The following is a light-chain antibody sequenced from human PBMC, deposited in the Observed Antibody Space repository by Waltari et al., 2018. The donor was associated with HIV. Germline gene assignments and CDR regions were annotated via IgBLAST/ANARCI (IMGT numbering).Light chain of an antibody. V-gene: IGLV3-10*01. CDR3: YSTDNNIHPV. CDR2: EDR. J-gene: IGLJ2*01. Sequence: SYELTQPPSVSVSPGQTARITCSGDALPKRFAYWYQQKSGQAPVLVIYEDRKRPAGIPGRFSGSSSGRMATLTISGAQVEDEADYYCYSTDNNIHPVFGGGTKLTVL. CDR1: ALPKRF.